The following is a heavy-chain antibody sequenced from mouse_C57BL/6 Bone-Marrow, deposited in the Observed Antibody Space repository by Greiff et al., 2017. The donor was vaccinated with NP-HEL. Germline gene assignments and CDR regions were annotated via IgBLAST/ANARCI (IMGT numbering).Heavy chain of an antibody. CDR2: IDTSDSAP. CDR3: ARGLAY. V-gene: IGHV1-52*01. Sequence: QVQLQQPGAELVRPGSSVKLSCKASGYTFTSYWMHWVKQRPIQGLEWIGNIDTSDSAPHYNQKFKDKATLTVDKSSSTAYMQLSSLTSEDSAVYYCARGLAYWGQGTLVTVSA. CDR1: GYTFTSYW. J-gene: IGHJ3*01.